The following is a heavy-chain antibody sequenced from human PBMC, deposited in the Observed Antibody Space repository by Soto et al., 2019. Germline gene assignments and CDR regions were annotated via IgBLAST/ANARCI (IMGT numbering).Heavy chain of an antibody. D-gene: IGHD4-17*01. Sequence: GGSLRLSCAASGFTFSSYAMSWVRQAPGKGLEWVSAISGSGGSTYYADSVKGRFTISRDNSKNTLYLQMNSLRAEDTAVYYCAKQGRGYGDFNYYYYGMDVWGQGTTVTVSS. J-gene: IGHJ6*02. CDR2: ISGSGGST. CDR1: GFTFSSYA. V-gene: IGHV3-23*01. CDR3: AKQGRGYGDFNYYYYGMDV.